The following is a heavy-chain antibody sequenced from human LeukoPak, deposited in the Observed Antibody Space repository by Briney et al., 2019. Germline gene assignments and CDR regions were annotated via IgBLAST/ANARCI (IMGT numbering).Heavy chain of an antibody. J-gene: IGHJ4*02. CDR3: ARASGYSGYDPFDY. CDR1: GLTVSSNY. D-gene: IGHD5-12*01. CDR2: IYSDDST. Sequence: GGSLRLSCAASGLTVSSNYMSWVRQAPGKGLEWVSVIYSDDSTYYADSVRGRFTISRDNSKNTLYLQMNTLRAEDTAVYYCARASGYSGYDPFDYWGQGTLVTVSS. V-gene: IGHV3-53*01.